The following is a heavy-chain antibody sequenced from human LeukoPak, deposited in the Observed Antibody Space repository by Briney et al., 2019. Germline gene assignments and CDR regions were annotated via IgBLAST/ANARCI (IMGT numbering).Heavy chain of an antibody. Sequence: GGSLRLSCAASGFTVSSNYMNWVRQAPGKGLEWVSSISASTTYIYYADSLKGRFTISRDNAKNSLYLQMNSLRAEDTAVYYCARDQYSSGPYDWGQGTLVTVSS. D-gene: IGHD6-19*01. V-gene: IGHV3-21*01. J-gene: IGHJ4*02. CDR1: GFTVSSNY. CDR3: ARDQYSSGPYD. CDR2: ISASTTYI.